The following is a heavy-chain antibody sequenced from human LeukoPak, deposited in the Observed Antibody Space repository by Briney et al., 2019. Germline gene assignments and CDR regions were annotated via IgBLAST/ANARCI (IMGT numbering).Heavy chain of an antibody. J-gene: IGHJ4*02. D-gene: IGHD4-23*01. V-gene: IGHV4-38-2*02. CDR3: ARDRGDYGGNSGDFDY. CDR1: GYSISSGYY. Sequence: SETLSLTCTVSGYSISSGYYWGWIRQPPGKGLEWIGSIYHSGSTYYNPSLKSRATISVDTSKNQFSLKLSSVTAADTAVYYCARDRGDYGGNSGDFDYWGQGTLVTVSS. CDR2: IYHSGST.